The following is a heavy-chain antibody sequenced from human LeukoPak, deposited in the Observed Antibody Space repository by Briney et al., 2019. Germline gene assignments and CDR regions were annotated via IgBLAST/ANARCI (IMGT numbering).Heavy chain of an antibody. Sequence: ASVTLSCKASGYSFTNYDINWVRQAPGQGLEWMGWMNPNSGNTGYAQKFQGRVIMTMNPSINTAYMELSSLKSEDTAIYYCARAFSDTRYGGTNWFDPWGQGTLVTVSS. D-gene: IGHD3-10*01. CDR1: GYSFTNYD. CDR3: ARAFSDTRYGGTNWFDP. V-gene: IGHV1-8*01. J-gene: IGHJ5*02. CDR2: MNPNSGNT.